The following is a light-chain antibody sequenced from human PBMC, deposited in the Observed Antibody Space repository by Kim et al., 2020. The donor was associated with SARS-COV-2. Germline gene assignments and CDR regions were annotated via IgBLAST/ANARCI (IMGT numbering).Light chain of an antibody. CDR2: ANK. J-gene: IGLJ3*02. Sequence: QSVLAQPTSVSGAPGQRVTLSCTGSSSNIGANYDVNWYQQHPGAAPKLLIYANKNRPSGVPDRFSGSKSGTSAFLAITGLQAEDEADYYCQSYDSSLSASVFGGGTKVTVL. CDR3: QSYDSSLSASV. CDR1: SSNIGANYD. V-gene: IGLV1-40*01.